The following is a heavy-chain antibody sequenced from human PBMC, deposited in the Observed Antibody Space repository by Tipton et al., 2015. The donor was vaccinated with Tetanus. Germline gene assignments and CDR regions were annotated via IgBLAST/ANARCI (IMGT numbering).Heavy chain of an antibody. CDR2: ISAYNGNT. CDR1: GYTFTRYG. V-gene: IGHV1-18*01. Sequence: QSGPEVKKPGASVKVSCKASGYTFTRYGISWVRQAPGQGLERMGWISAYNGNTNYAQKIQGRVTMTTDTSTSTAYMELRSLRSDDAAVYYCAGARGYSYGPRNSVDYWGQGTLVTVSS. CDR3: AGARGYSYGPRNSVDY. D-gene: IGHD5-18*01. J-gene: IGHJ4*02.